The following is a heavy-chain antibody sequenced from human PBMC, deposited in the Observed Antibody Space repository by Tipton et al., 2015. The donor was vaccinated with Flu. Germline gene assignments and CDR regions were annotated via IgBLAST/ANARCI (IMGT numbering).Heavy chain of an antibody. V-gene: IGHV4-61*02. CDR2: IYTSGSI. Sequence: TLSLTCTVSGGSISSGSYYWSWIRQPAGKGLEWIGRIYTSGSINYNPSLKSRVTISVDTSKNQFSLKLSSVTAADTAVYYCAREGGDFWSGYYAYYFDYWGQGTLVTVSS. D-gene: IGHD3-3*01. J-gene: IGHJ4*02. CDR1: GGSISSGSYY. CDR3: AREGGDFWSGYYAYYFDY.